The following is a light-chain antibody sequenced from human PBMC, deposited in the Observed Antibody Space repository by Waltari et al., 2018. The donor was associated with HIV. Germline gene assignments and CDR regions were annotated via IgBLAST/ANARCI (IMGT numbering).Light chain of an antibody. Sequence: QSAPTQPASVSGSPGTSVTISCLVYNADIGSSDHLSWFHKFSSEAPRLLIYDVNKRPSSVSHRFSGSKSNTTASLTISGLQIEDEGDYYCCSYAGKGVVLFGGGTKLTV. J-gene: IGLJ2*01. CDR3: CSYAGKGVVL. CDR2: DVN. CDR1: NADIGSSDH. V-gene: IGLV2-23*02.